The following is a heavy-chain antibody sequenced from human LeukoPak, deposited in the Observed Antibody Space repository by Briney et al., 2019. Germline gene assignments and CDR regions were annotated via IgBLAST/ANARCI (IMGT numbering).Heavy chain of an antibody. D-gene: IGHD3-22*01. J-gene: IGHJ5*02. V-gene: IGHV3-23*01. CDR2: ISGSGGST. CDR3: AKWGFDYYDSSGYSNWFDP. Sequence: GGSLRLSCAASGFTFSSYAMSWARQAPGKGLEWVSAISGSGGSTYYADSVKGRFTISRDNSKNTLYLQMNSLRAEDTAVYYCAKWGFDYYDSSGYSNWFDPWGQGTLVTVSS. CDR1: GFTFSSYA.